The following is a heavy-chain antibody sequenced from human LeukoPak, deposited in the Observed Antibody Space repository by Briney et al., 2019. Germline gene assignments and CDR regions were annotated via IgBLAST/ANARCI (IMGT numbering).Heavy chain of an antibody. J-gene: IGHJ6*02. CDR2: ISASGATT. V-gene: IGHV3-23*01. CDR1: GFTFSSYA. Sequence: GGSLRLSCAASGFTFSSYAMTWVRQAPGKGLEWASAISASGATTYYVDSVKGRFTISRDNSKSTLYLQMNSLRAEDTAVYYCSNLYGDSSNGLDVRGQGTTVPVSS. CDR3: SNLYGDSSNGLDV. D-gene: IGHD4-17*01.